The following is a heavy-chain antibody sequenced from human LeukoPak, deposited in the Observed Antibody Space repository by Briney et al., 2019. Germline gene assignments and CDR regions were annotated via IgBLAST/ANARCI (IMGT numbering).Heavy chain of an antibody. CDR3: ATGNYYDSRGYYTFGY. J-gene: IGHJ1*01. Sequence: GGSLRLYCAASGFTFSKYWMHWVRQVPGKGLVWVSLINGDGSTTNYEDFVKGRFTISRDNAKNTLSLQVNSLRAEDTAVYYCATGNYYDSRGYYTFGYWGQGTLVTVSS. CDR1: GFTFSKYW. D-gene: IGHD3-22*01. CDR2: INGDGSTT. V-gene: IGHV3-74*01.